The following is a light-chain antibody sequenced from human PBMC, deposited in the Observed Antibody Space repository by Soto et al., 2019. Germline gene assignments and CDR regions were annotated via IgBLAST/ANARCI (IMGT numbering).Light chain of an antibody. Sequence: DIQMTQSPSTLSESCGDTVTITCRASESIDNWLAWYQQKPGKAPKLLIFAASTLVRGVPSRFSGRGSGTEFTLTISSLQADDYATFYCQQYHNDWTFGQGTK. CDR2: AAS. CDR3: QQYHNDWT. CDR1: ESIDNW. V-gene: IGKV1-5*01. J-gene: IGKJ1*01.